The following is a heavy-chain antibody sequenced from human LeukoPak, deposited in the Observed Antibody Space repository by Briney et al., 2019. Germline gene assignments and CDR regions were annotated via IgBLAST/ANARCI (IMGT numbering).Heavy chain of an antibody. J-gene: IGHJ6*03. D-gene: IGHD6-13*01. CDR3: ARDGSIAAAGKPTYYMDV. Sequence: GGSLRLPCAASGLTFDDYGMSWVRQAPGKGLEWVSGINWNGGSTGYADSVKGRFTISRDNAKNSLYLQMNSLRAEDTALYYCARDGSIAAAGKPTYYMDVWGKGTTVTVSS. V-gene: IGHV3-20*04. CDR1: GLTFDDYG. CDR2: INWNGGST.